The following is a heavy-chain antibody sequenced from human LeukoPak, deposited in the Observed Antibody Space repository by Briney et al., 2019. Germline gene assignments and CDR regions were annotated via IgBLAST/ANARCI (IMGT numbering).Heavy chain of an antibody. Sequence: SETLSLTYTVSGGSISSSSYYWGWIRQPPGRGLEWIGSIYYGGSTYYNPSLKSRVTISVDTSKNQFSLKLSSVTAADTAVYYCAPRGFGSGIDFWGQGTLVTVSS. J-gene: IGHJ4*02. CDR2: IYYGGST. D-gene: IGHD3-10*01. CDR3: APRGFGSGIDF. CDR1: GGSISSSSYY. V-gene: IGHV4-39*01.